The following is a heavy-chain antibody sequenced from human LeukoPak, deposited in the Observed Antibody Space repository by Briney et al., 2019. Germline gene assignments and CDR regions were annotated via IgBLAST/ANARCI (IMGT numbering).Heavy chain of an antibody. CDR2: ITGSGGRT. CDR1: QFKFNNYG. CDR3: AKDPNGDYIGTFDI. J-gene: IGHJ3*02. Sequence: GGSLRLSCAPSQFKFNNYGMTWVRQAPGKGLEWVSSITGSGGRTQYADSVQGRFTIPRDNSKNTLYLQMNSLRAEDTAVYYCAKDPNGDYIGTFDIWGQGTMVTVSS. V-gene: IGHV3-23*01. D-gene: IGHD4-17*01.